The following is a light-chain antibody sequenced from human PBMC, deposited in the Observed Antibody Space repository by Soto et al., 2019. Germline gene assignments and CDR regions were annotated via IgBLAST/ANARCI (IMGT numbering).Light chain of an antibody. V-gene: IGLV2-14*03. CDR2: GVT. CDR3: SSYTTRSTYV. Sequence: SVLTQPASVSGSPGQSITISCTGTSSDVGGYNYVSWYQQHPGKAPKLIIYGVTNRPSGVSNRFSASKSGNTASLAISGLQAEDEADYYCSSYTTRSTYVFGTGTKVTVL. J-gene: IGLJ1*01. CDR1: SSDVGGYNY.